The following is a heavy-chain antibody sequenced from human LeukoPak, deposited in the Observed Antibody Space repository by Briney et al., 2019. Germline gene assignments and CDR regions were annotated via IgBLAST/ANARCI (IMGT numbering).Heavy chain of an antibody. CDR3: ARDLVVVTAILDY. Sequence: GGSLRLSCAASGFTFSSYAMHWVRQAPGKGLEWVAVISYDGSNKYYADSVKGRFTISRDNSKNTLYLQMNSQRAEDTAVYYCARDLVVVTAILDYWGQGTLVTVSS. J-gene: IGHJ4*02. V-gene: IGHV3-30-3*01. CDR2: ISYDGSNK. D-gene: IGHD2-21*02. CDR1: GFTFSSYA.